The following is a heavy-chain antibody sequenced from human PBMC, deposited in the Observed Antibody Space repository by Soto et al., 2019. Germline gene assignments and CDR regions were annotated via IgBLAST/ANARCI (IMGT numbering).Heavy chain of an antibody. J-gene: IGHJ4*02. CDR3: AKFGGSGTYFHFDY. D-gene: IGHD3-10*01. CDR1: GFPFINFA. Sequence: GSLRLSCAASGFPFINFAMNWVRQSPGEGLEWVSAISGSGGRAWYADSVRGRFTISRDNSKNTLYLQMNSLRVEDTAVYYCAKFGGSGTYFHFDYWGQGALVTVSS. CDR2: ISGSGGRA. V-gene: IGHV3-23*01.